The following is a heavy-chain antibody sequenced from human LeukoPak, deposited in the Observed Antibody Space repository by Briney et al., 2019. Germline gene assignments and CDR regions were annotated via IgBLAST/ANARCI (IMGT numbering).Heavy chain of an antibody. CDR3: AKGLFHSGSYSRAFDI. CDR2: ISWNSGSI. Sequence: PGRSLRLSCAASGLTFDDYAMHWVRQAPGKGLEWVSGISWNSGSIGYADSVKGRFTISRDNAKNSLYLQMNSLRAEDTALYYCAKGLFHSGSYSRAFDIWGQGTMVTVSS. V-gene: IGHV3-9*01. CDR1: GLTFDDYA. D-gene: IGHD1-26*01. J-gene: IGHJ3*02.